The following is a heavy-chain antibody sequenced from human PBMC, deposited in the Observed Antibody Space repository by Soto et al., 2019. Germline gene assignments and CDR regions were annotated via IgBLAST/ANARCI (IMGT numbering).Heavy chain of an antibody. CDR3: GRDPLWGTAMVLWYFDL. J-gene: IGHJ2*01. CDR2: ISYDGSNK. Sequence: QVQLVESGGGVVQPGRSLRLSCAASGFTSSSYAMHWVRQAPGKGLEWVAVISYDGSNKYYADSVKGRFTISRDNSKNTLYLQMNSRRAEDTAVYYCGRDPLWGTAMVLWYFDLWGRGTLVTVSS. V-gene: IGHV3-30-3*01. D-gene: IGHD5-18*01. CDR1: GFTSSSYA.